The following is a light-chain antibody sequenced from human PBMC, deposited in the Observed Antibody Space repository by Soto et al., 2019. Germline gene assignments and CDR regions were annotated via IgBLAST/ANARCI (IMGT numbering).Light chain of an antibody. J-gene: IGLJ3*02. V-gene: IGLV2-23*01. Sequence: QSALTQPASVSGSPGQSITISCSGTSTDVGRFDLVSWYQQHPGKAPKLMIFEGSKRASGISNRFSGSTSGNTASLTISGLQAEDESDYFCCSYVASSTLVFGGGTKLTDL. CDR1: STDVGRFDL. CDR3: CSYVASSTLV. CDR2: EGS.